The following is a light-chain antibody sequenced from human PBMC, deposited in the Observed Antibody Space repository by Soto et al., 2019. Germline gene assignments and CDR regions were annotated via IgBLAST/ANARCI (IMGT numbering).Light chain of an antibody. CDR2: EVS. J-gene: IGLJ1*01. V-gene: IGLV2-8*01. Sequence: QSALTQPPSASGSPGQSVTISCTGTSSDVGGYYYVSWYQQHPGEAPKLMIYEVSKRPSGVPDRFSGSKSGNTASLTVSGLQAEDEADYYCSSYAGTNTPYVFGTGTKVTV. CDR3: SSYAGTNTPYV. CDR1: SSDVGGYYY.